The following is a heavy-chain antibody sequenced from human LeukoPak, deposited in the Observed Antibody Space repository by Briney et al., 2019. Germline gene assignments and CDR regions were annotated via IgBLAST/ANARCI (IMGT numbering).Heavy chain of an antibody. Sequence: ASVKVSCKASGYTFTSYDINWVRQATGQGLEWMGWMNPNSGNTGYAQKFQGRVTMTRNTSISTAYMELSSLRSEDTAVYYCARVRSSWYGYCYYGMDVWGQGTTVTVSS. CDR2: MNPNSGNT. CDR1: GYTFTSYD. J-gene: IGHJ6*02. D-gene: IGHD6-13*01. V-gene: IGHV1-8*01. CDR3: ARVRSSWYGYCYYGMDV.